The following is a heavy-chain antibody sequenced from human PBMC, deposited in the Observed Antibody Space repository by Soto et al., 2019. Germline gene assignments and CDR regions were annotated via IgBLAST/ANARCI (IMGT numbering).Heavy chain of an antibody. CDR3: VKESGAGMVVVPATMRRAYDKLAS. D-gene: IGHD2-15*01. CDR1: GFTFDDYA. Sequence: EVQLVESVGGLVQPGRSLRLSCATSGFTFDDYAMHWVRQAPVKGLERVAGLNGNSAKVGYADSVKGRFTIYRDNAKNSLHLQLNSLRTEDTALYYCVKESGAGMVVVPATMRRAYDKLASWGQGTLVTVS. CDR2: LNGNSAKV. V-gene: IGHV3-9*01. J-gene: IGHJ5*02.